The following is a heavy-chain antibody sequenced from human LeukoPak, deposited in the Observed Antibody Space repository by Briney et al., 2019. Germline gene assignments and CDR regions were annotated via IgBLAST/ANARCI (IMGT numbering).Heavy chain of an antibody. Sequence: GGSLRLSCAASGFTVSSNYMSWVRQAPGKGLEWVSAISGSGGSTYYADSVKGRFTISRDNSKNTLYLQMNSLRAEDTAVYYCAKCLTTVTTSDYWGQGTLVTVSS. J-gene: IGHJ4*02. CDR1: GFTVSSNY. D-gene: IGHD4-11*01. CDR3: AKCLTTVTTSDY. V-gene: IGHV3-23*01. CDR2: ISGSGGST.